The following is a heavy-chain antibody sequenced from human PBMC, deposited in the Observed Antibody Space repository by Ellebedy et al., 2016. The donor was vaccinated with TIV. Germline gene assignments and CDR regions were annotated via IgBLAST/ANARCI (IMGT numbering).Heavy chain of an antibody. D-gene: IGHD3-22*01. CDR3: AREGYYDSSGYSDYYFDY. Sequence: PGGSLRLSCAASGFIVSSYYMSWVRQAPEKGLEWVSVIYTSGSTYYGSSVKGRFTISRDNSKNTVYLQMNSLRAEDTAVYYCAREGYYDSSGYSDYYFDYWGQGILVTVSS. V-gene: IGHV3-53*01. CDR1: GFIVSSYY. J-gene: IGHJ4*02. CDR2: IYTSGST.